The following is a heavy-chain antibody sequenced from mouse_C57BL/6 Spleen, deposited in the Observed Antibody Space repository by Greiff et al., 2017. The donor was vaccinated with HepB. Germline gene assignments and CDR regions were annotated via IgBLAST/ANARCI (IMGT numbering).Heavy chain of an antibody. CDR1: GYTFTSYW. CDR2: INPSSGYT. V-gene: IGHV1-7*01. CDR3: ARYYGSSRYYFDY. D-gene: IGHD1-1*01. Sequence: QVHVKQSGAELAKPGASVKLSCKASGYTFTSYWMHWVKQRPGQGLEWIGYINPSSGYTKYNQKFKDKATLTADKSSSTAYMQLSSLTYEDSAVYYCARYYGSSRYYFDYWGQGTTLTVSS. J-gene: IGHJ2*01.